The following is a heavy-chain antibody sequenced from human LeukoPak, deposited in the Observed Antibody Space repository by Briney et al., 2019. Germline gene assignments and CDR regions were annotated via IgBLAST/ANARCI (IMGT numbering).Heavy chain of an antibody. CDR2: ISAFNGNT. CDR1: GYTFTSYG. J-gene: IGHJ3*02. D-gene: IGHD4-17*01. Sequence: ASVKVSCKASGYTFTSYGISWVRQAPGQGLEWMGWISAFNGNTEYAQKLQGRVTMTTDTSTSTSYMELRSLRSDDTAVYYCARDGGDYGDSYDAFDIWGQGTMVTVSS. CDR3: ARDGGDYGDSYDAFDI. V-gene: IGHV1-18*01.